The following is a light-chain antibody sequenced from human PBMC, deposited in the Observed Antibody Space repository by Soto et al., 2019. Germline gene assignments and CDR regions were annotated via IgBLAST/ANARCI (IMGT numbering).Light chain of an antibody. J-gene: IGKJ1*01. CDR3: QQSNIWPKT. Sequence: EIVMTQSPATLSVSPGETATLSCRASQSVSSSLAWYQQKPGQAPRLLISDASTRAAGLPARFSGSGSGTEFTLTISSLQSEDFAVYFRQQSNIWPKTFGQGTKVDIK. CDR2: DAS. CDR1: QSVSSS. V-gene: IGKV3-15*01.